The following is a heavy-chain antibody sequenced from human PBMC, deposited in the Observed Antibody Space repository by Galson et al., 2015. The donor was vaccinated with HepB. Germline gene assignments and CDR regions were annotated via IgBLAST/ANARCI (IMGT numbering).Heavy chain of an antibody. CDR2: ISVSGHST. CDR1: GFTFSRLG. D-gene: IGHD3-10*01. V-gene: IGHV3-23*01. J-gene: IGHJ6*02. CDR3: VRDSGRNYYGMDV. Sequence: SLRLSCAASGFTFSRLGMTWVRQAPGKGLECVSAISVSGHSTDYADSVKGRFTISRDNSKNMLYLQMNNLRVDDTAVYFCVRDSGRNYYGMDVWGQGTTVIVS.